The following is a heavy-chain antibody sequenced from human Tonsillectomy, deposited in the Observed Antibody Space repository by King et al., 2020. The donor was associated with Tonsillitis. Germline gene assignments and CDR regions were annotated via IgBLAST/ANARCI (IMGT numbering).Heavy chain of an antibody. CDR3: ARHSTIVVVTAILGNEYFQH. CDR1: GGSISSSSYY. J-gene: IGHJ1*01. D-gene: IGHD2-21*02. CDR2: IYYIGST. V-gene: IGHV4-39*01. Sequence: LQLQESGPGLVKPSETLSLTCTVSGGSISSSSYYWGWIRQPPGKGLEWIGRIYYIGSTYYNPSPKSRVTISVDTSKNHFSLKLSSVTDADTAVYYCARHSTIVVVTAILGNEYFQHWGQGTLVTVSS.